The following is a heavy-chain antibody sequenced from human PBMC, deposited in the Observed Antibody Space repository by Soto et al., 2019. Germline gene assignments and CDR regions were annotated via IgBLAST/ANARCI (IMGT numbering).Heavy chain of an antibody. CDR3: ARENPLAAAAAAAHQGYYYYGMDV. Sequence: SVKVSCKASGGTFSSYAISWVRQAPGQGLEWMGGIIPIFGTANYAQKFQGRVTITADESTSTAYMELSSLRSEDTAVYYCARENPLAAAAAAAHQGYYYYGMDVWG. CDR2: IIPIFGTA. J-gene: IGHJ6*02. V-gene: IGHV1-69*13. D-gene: IGHD6-13*01. CDR1: GGTFSSYA.